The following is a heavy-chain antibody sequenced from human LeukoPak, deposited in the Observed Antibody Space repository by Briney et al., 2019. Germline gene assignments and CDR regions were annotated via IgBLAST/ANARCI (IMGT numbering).Heavy chain of an antibody. J-gene: IGHJ5*02. V-gene: IGHV4-34*01. CDR2: INHSGST. CDR3: ARDYDSSGYYYWWFDP. CDR1: GGSFSGYY. D-gene: IGHD3-22*01. Sequence: SETLSLTCAVYGGSFSGYYWSWIRQPPGKGLEWIGEINHSGSTNYNPSLKSRVAISVDTSKNQFSLKLSSVTAADTAVYYCARDYDSSGYYYWWFDPWGQGTLVTVSS.